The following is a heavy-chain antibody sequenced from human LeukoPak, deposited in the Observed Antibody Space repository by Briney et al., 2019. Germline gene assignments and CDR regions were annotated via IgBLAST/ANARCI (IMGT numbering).Heavy chain of an antibody. Sequence: GGSLRLSCAASGFTFSSYCMHWVRLGPGKGLVWVSRINPDGSGTTYADSVKGRLTISRDNAKNTVFLQMNSLRAEDTAVYYCARAYDSGTYSTFDYWGQGALVTVTS. CDR1: GFTFSSYC. CDR2: INPDGSGT. D-gene: IGHD3-10*01. V-gene: IGHV3-74*01. J-gene: IGHJ4*02. CDR3: ARAYDSGTYSTFDY.